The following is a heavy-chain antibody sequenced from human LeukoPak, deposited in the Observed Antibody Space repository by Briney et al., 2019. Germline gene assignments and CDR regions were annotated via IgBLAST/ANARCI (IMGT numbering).Heavy chain of an antibody. D-gene: IGHD3-16*02. CDR1: GFTFSSYS. CDR3: ARESPMITFGGVIGPFDY. Sequence: GGSLRLSCAASGFTFSSYSMNWVRQAPGKGLEWVAVISYDGSNKYYADSVKGRFTISRDNSKNTLYLQMNSLRAEDTAVYYCARESPMITFGGVIGPFDYWGQGTLVTVSS. CDR2: ISYDGSNK. J-gene: IGHJ4*02. V-gene: IGHV3-30*03.